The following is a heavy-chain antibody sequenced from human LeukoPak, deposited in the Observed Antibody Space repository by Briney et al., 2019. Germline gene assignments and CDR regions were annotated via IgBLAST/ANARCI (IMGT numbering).Heavy chain of an antibody. Sequence: SETLSLTCAVYGGSFSGYYWSWIRQPPGKGLEWIGSIYYSGSTYYNPSLKSRVTISVDTSKNQFSLKLSSVTAADTAVYYCARWSTGATFDYWGQGTLVTVSS. D-gene: IGHD1-26*01. CDR2: IYYSGST. CDR1: GGSFSGYY. V-gene: IGHV4-34*01. J-gene: IGHJ4*02. CDR3: ARWSTGATFDY.